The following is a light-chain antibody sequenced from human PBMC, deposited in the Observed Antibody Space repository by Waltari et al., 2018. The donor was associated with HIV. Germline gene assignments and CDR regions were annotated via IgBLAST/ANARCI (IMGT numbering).Light chain of an antibody. CDR3: SSYTMDSYV. J-gene: IGLJ1*01. V-gene: IGLV2-14*03. CDR2: EVS. CDR1: RSNVGAFNN. Sequence: QSALTQPASRSGSPGQSITIPCTGTRSNVGAFNNVAWYQQHPGKAPKLIIFEVSSRPSGVSNRFSGSKSGSTASLTISGLQAEDEADYYCSSYTMDSYVFGTGTKVTVL.